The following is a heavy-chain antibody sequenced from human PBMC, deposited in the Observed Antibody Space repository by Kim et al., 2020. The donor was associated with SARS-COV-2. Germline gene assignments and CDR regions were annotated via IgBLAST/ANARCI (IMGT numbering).Heavy chain of an antibody. V-gene: IGHV3-9*01. J-gene: IGHJ4*02. CDR2: ISWNSGSI. CDR1: GFTFDDYA. D-gene: IGHD4-17*01. Sequence: GGSLRLSCAASGFTFDDYAMHWVRQAPGKGLEWVSGISWNSGSIGYADSVKGRFTISRDNAKNSLYLQMNSLRAEDTALYYCAKDKNGDFDYWGQGTLVT. CDR3: AKDKNGDFDY.